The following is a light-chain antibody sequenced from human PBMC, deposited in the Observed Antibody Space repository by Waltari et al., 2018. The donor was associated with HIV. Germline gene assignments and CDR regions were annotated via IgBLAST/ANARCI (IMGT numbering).Light chain of an antibody. CDR1: SSDVGCLTY. J-gene: IGLJ1*01. V-gene: IGLV2-14*01. CDR2: EVH. Sequence: SALTQPASVSVSPGPTVTISCSGTSSDVGCLTYVYWYQQPPGKAPKLMIDEVHNRPSRISSRFSGSKSGNTAYLTISGLQAEDEADYYCSSFSSGNSLEVFGTGTKVTFL. CDR3: SSFSSGNSLEV.